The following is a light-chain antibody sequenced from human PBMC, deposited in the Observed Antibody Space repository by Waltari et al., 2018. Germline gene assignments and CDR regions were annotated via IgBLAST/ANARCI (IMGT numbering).Light chain of an antibody. CDR1: QSVMNH. V-gene: IGKV3-15*01. J-gene: IGKJ1*01. CDR3: QQYHNWWT. CDR2: DAS. Sequence: EIVMTQSPATLSVSSGERATLSGRASQSVMNHVAWYQQKPGQAPRLLMCDASIRATGIPPRFGGSGSGTEFTLTISSLQSEDFAVYYCQQYHNWWTFGQGTTV.